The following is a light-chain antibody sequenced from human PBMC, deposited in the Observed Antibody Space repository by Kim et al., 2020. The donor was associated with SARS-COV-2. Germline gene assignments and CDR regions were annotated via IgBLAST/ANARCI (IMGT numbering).Light chain of an antibody. CDR1: SSDFDDYTY. Sequence: QSALTQPASVSGSPGQSITISCTATSSDFDDYTYVSWYQQHPGKVPKLIIYDVTNRPSGVSNRFSASKSGNTASLTISGLQVEDEADYYCNSYSGTSRLFGGGTQLTVL. CDR3: NSYSGTSRL. J-gene: IGLJ3*02. CDR2: DVT. V-gene: IGLV2-14*03.